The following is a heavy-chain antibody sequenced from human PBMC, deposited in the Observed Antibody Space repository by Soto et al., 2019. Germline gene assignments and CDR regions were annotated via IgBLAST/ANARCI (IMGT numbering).Heavy chain of an antibody. V-gene: IGHV3-30*18. D-gene: IGHD2-2*01. CDR1: GFTFSSYG. J-gene: IGHJ6*02. CDR2: ISYDGSNQ. CDR3: AKHTLWITQLLLTGMAV. Sequence: SLKISCAASGFTFSSYGMHWVLQARGKGLECVAVISYDGSNQYTADSVKGRFTISRDNSKNTLYLQINSLCPKKTAVYYFAKHTLWITQLLLTGMAVWGQGTTVTVSS.